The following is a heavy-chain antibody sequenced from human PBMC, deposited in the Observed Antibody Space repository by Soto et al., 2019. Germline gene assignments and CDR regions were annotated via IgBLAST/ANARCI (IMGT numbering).Heavy chain of an antibody. CDR3: AKLAMIVVILNPDAFDL. J-gene: IGHJ3*01. CDR1: GFTFSSYG. CDR2: ISYDGSNK. Sequence: QVQLVESGGGVVQPGRSLRLSCAASGFTFSSYGMHWVRQAPGKGLEWVAVISYDGSNKYYADSVKGRFTISRDNSKNTLYLQMNSLRAEDTAVYYCAKLAMIVVILNPDAFDLWGQGTMVTVSS. D-gene: IGHD3-22*01. V-gene: IGHV3-30*18.